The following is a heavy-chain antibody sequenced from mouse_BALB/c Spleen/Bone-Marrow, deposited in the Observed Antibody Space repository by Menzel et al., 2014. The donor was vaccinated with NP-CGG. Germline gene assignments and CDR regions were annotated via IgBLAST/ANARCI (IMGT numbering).Heavy chain of an antibody. CDR1: GFTFSSYA. D-gene: IGHD1-1*01. CDR2: ISSGGSYT. J-gene: IGHJ1*01. V-gene: IGHV5-9-3*01. CDR3: ARPPYYGSSEWYFDV. Sequence: EVQRVESGGGLVKPGGSLKLSCAASGFTFSSYAMSWVRQTSEKRLEWVATISSGGSYTYYPDSVKGRFTISRDNAKNTLYLQMSSLRSEDTAMYYCARPPYYGSSEWYFDVWGAGTTVTVSS.